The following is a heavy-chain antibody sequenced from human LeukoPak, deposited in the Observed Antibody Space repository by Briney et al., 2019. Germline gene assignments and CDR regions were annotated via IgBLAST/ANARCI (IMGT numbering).Heavy chain of an antibody. CDR1: GYTFTSYD. Sequence: GASVKVSCRASGYTFTSYDINWVRQATGQGLEWMGCMNPNSGNTGYAQKFQGRVTMTRNTSISIAYMELSSLRSEDTAVYYCARGRDDYGDYETIDYWGQGTLVTVSS. J-gene: IGHJ4*02. CDR3: ARGRDDYGDYETIDY. V-gene: IGHV1-8*01. D-gene: IGHD4-17*01. CDR2: MNPNSGNT.